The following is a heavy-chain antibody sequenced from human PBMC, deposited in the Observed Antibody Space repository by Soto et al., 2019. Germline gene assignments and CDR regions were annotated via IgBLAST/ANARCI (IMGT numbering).Heavy chain of an antibody. D-gene: IGHD3-16*02. CDR3: ARSRRARYFYYSGLDV. CDR1: GDSTTSGPYT. V-gene: IGHV4-31*03. J-gene: IGHJ6*02. Sequence: QVLLQQSGPGLVRPSQTLSLTCNVSGDSTTSGPYTWSWIRQRPGQALESIGYISHSATTDYTPSLKSRVTISLDTSKNLFSLSVTSVTAADTAVYYCARSRRARYFYYSGLDVWGQGTTVTVSS. CDR2: ISHSATT.